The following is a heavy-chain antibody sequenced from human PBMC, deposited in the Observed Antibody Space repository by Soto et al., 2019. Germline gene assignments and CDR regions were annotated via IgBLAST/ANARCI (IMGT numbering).Heavy chain of an antibody. CDR2: ISSDGSRT. J-gene: IGHJ4*02. D-gene: IGHD5-18*01. Sequence: GGSLRLSCAASGFTFSTFWMHWVRQAPGKGLVWVSRISSDGSRTSYADSVKGRFTISRDNAKNTLYLQMNSLRAEDAAIYYCARVYSSLSSYDYWGQGTLVTVSS. V-gene: IGHV3-74*01. CDR1: GFTFSTFW. CDR3: ARVYSSLSSYDY.